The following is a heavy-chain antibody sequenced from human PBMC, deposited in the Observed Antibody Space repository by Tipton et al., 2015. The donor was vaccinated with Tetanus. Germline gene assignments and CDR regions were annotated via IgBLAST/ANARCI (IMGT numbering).Heavy chain of an antibody. V-gene: IGHV4-61*01. J-gene: IGHJ6*04. D-gene: IGHD3-16*01. Sequence: TLSLTCTVSGGSVSSGSYYWSWIRQPPGKGLEWIGYFFYSGSTNYNPSLKSRVSMAVGTSKNQFSLQLRSVTAADTAVYYCARGGGYHYYYHMDVWGRGTTVTVSS. CDR1: GGSVSSGSYY. CDR2: FFYSGST. CDR3: ARGGGYHYYYHMDV.